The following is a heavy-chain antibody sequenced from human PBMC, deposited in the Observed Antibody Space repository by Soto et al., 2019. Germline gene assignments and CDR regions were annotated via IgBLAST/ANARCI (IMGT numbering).Heavy chain of an antibody. CDR1: GYTFTSFA. CDR2: INAATGNT. D-gene: IGHD5-12*01. V-gene: IGHV1-3*01. Sequence: QVQLVQSGAEVKKPGASVTVSCKASGYTFTSFAVLWVRQAPGQRPEWMGWINAATGNTNYSQRFQGRLTFARDTSENTVYMQVCSVRSEYNAVCYSARDGVSGYAVGYWGQGTLVTVSS. J-gene: IGHJ4*02. CDR3: ARDGVSGYAVGY.